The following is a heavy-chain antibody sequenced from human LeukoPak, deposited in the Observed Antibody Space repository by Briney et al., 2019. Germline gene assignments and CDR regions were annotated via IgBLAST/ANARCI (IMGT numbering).Heavy chain of an antibody. J-gene: IGHJ1*01. CDR3: ASGGNYYDNSGYLFQY. Sequence: PGGSLRLSCAASGFTLRDYYMSWIRQAPGKGLEWVSYISSSGSTIYYADSVKGRFTISRDNAKNSLYLQMNSLRAEDTAVFYCASGGNYYDNSGYLFQYWGQGTLVTVSS. CDR2: ISSSGSTI. D-gene: IGHD3-22*01. V-gene: IGHV3-11*04. CDR1: GFTLRDYY.